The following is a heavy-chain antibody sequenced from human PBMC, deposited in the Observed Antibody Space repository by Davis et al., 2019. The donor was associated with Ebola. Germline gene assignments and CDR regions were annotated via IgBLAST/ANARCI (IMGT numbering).Heavy chain of an antibody. Sequence: GGSLRLSCTASGFCISNFEMNWVCQAPGKGLEWIAYIRSTSGTIYYADSVEGRFTVSRDNAKNSLYLQMNSLTAEDTAVYYCVTDKYGPGGDWFDPWGQGTLVTVSS. CDR1: GFCISNFE. J-gene: IGHJ5*02. CDR3: VTDKYGPGGDWFDP. D-gene: IGHD1-14*01. CDR2: IRSTSGTI. V-gene: IGHV3-48*03.